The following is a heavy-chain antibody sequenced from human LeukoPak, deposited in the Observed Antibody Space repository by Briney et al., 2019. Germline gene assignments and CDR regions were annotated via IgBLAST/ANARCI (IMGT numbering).Heavy chain of an antibody. J-gene: IGHJ5*02. CDR3: ARRGASGNWFDP. D-gene: IGHD1-26*01. V-gene: IGHV4-4*09. Sequence: ASETLSLTCTVSGGSICGYYWSWIRQPPGKGLEWIGYIYTSGSTNYNPSLKSRVTISVDTSKNQFSLKLSSVTAADTAVYYCARRGASGNWFDPWGQGTLVTVSS. CDR2: IYTSGST. CDR1: GGSICGYY.